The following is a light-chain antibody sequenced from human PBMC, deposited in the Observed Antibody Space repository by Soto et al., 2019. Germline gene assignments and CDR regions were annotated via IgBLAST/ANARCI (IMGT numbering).Light chain of an antibody. Sequence: PVLTQPPSVSGAPGQRVTISCTGSSSNIGAGYDVHWYQQLPGTAPKLLIYGNSSRPSGVPDRFSGSKSGTSASLAITGLQAEDEADYYCQSYDSSLSGSVFGGGTKVTVL. V-gene: IGLV1-40*01. CDR3: QSYDSSLSGSV. J-gene: IGLJ2*01. CDR2: GNS. CDR1: SSNIGAGYD.